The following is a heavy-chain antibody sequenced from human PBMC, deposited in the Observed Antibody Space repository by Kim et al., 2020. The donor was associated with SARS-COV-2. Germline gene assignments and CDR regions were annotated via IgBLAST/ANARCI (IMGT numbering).Heavy chain of an antibody. CDR3: ARGGSPLVLRV. V-gene: IGHV1-8*01. Sequence: TGFAQKFHGRVTMSMNTSISTAYMELSSLRSEDTAVYYCARGGSPLVLRVWGKGTTVTVSS. D-gene: IGHD3-10*01. J-gene: IGHJ6*04. CDR2: T.